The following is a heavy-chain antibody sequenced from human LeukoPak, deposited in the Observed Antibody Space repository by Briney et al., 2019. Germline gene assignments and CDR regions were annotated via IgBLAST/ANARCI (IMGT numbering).Heavy chain of an antibody. J-gene: IGHJ4*02. Sequence: PGASLRLSCAASGFTFSSYAMSWVRQAPGKGLEWVSALSGSGGSTYYADSVKGRFTISRDNSKNTLYLQMNSLRAEDTAVYYCAKAVSAAMVPYYFDYWGQGTLVTVSS. V-gene: IGHV3-23*01. CDR3: AKAVSAAMVPYYFDY. CDR1: GFTFSSYA. CDR2: LSGSGGST. D-gene: IGHD5-18*01.